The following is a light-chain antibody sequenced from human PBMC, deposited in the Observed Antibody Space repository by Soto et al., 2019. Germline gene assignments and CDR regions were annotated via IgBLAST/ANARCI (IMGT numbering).Light chain of an antibody. CDR2: GAS. Sequence: EIVMTQSPATLSVSPGERVTLSCRASQSINNKVAWYQQKPGQAPRLLIYGASTRATGISARFSGSGSGTEFTLTISSLQSEDFAVYYCQQYNNWPPSTFGQGTRLGIK. V-gene: IGKV3-15*01. J-gene: IGKJ5*01. CDR3: QQYNNWPPST. CDR1: QSINNK.